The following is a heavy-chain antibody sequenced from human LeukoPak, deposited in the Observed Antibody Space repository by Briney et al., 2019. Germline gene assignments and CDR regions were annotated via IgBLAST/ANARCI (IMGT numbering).Heavy chain of an antibody. D-gene: IGHD3-22*01. Sequence: ASVKVSCKASGGTFSSYTISWVRQAPGQGLEWMGRIIPILGIANYAQKFQGRVTITADKSTSTAYMELSSLRSEDTAVYYCARDTDYCDSSGPKWFDPWGQGTLVTVSS. CDR3: ARDTDYCDSSGPKWFDP. J-gene: IGHJ5*02. CDR2: IIPILGIA. V-gene: IGHV1-69*04. CDR1: GGTFSSYT.